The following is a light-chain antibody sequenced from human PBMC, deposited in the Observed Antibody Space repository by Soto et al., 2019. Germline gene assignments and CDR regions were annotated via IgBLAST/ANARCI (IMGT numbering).Light chain of an antibody. CDR3: SSYTTSSSYV. CDR1: SSDVGGYIY. Sequence: QSVLTQPASVSGSPGQSITISCTGTSSDVGGYIYVSWYQQHPGKAPKLMIYDVTSRPSGVSYRFSGSKSGSTASLTISGLQAEDEADYYCSSYTTSSSYVFGTGTKVTVL. CDR2: DVT. V-gene: IGLV2-14*01. J-gene: IGLJ1*01.